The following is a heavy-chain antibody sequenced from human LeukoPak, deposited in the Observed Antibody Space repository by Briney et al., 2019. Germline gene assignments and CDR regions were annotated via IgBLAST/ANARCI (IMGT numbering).Heavy chain of an antibody. V-gene: IGHV1-69*13. D-gene: IGHD2-2*01. Sequence: ASVKVSCKASGGTFSSYAISWVRQAPGQGLGWMGGIIPIFGTANYAQKFQGRVTITADESTSTAYMELSSLRSEDTAVYYCARDIVVVPAAYRETNWFDPWGQGTLVTVSS. CDR1: GGTFSSYA. CDR3: ARDIVVVPAAYRETNWFDP. J-gene: IGHJ5*02. CDR2: IIPIFGTA.